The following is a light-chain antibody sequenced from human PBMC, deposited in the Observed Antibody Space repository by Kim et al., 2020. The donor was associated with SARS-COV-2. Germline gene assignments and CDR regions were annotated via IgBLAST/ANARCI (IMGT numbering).Light chain of an antibody. Sequence: ETVTITCRASQSISTSLAWYQQKPGKAPNLLIYKASTLESGVPSRFSGSGSGTEFTLTISSLQPDDFATYYCQQYTAYRTFGQGTKVDIK. CDR1: QSISTS. CDR3: QQYTAYRT. J-gene: IGKJ1*01. CDR2: KAS. V-gene: IGKV1-5*03.